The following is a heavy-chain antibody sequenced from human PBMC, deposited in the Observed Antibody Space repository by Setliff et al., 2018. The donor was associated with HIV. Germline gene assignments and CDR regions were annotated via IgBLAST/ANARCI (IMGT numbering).Heavy chain of an antibody. J-gene: IGHJ4*02. CDR2: IYYSGST. D-gene: IGHD6-19*01. V-gene: IGHV4-59*01. CDR1: GGSISSYY. CDR3: ARVVPLRDSSGSIDY. Sequence: SETLSLTCTVSGGSISSYYWSWIRQPPGKGLEWIGYIYYSGSTNYNPSLKSRVTISVDTSKNQFSLKLSSVTAADTAVYYCARVVPLRDSSGSIDYWGQGTLVTVS.